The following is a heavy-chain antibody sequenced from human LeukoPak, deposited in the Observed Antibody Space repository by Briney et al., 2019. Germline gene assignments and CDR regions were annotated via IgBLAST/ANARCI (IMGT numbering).Heavy chain of an antibody. CDR3: ARESSGWYSTEYYFDY. J-gene: IGHJ4*02. Sequence: GRSLRLSCAASGFTFSSYWMSWVRQAPGKGLEWVANIKQDGSEKYYVDSVKGRFTISRDNAKNSLYLQMNSLRAEDTAVYYCARESSGWYSTEYYFDYWGQGTLVTVSS. CDR1: GFTFSSYW. CDR2: IKQDGSEK. V-gene: IGHV3-7*01. D-gene: IGHD6-19*01.